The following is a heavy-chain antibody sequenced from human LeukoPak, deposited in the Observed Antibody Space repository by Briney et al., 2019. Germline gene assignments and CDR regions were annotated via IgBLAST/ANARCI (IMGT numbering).Heavy chain of an antibody. D-gene: IGHD3-22*01. Sequence: GALRLSCAASGFTFSSYAMSWVRQAPGKGLEWVSAISGSGGNTYYADSVKGRFTISRDDSKNTLYLQMNSLRAEDTAVYYCAKDRTTMTNYFDYWGQGTLVTVSS. CDR1: GFTFSSYA. J-gene: IGHJ4*02. CDR2: ISGSGGNT. CDR3: AKDRTTMTNYFDY. V-gene: IGHV3-23*01.